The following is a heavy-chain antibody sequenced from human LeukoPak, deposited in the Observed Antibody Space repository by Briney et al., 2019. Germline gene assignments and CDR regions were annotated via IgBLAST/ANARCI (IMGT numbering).Heavy chain of an antibody. CDR3: ARYDNGGY. CDR2: IKQDASEK. J-gene: IGHJ4*01. Sequence: PGGSLRLSCAASGFTFSSYWMSWVRQAPGKGLKWVAGIKQDASEKYYVDSVKGRFTISRDNAKNSLYLQMNSLRAGDTAAYYCARYDNGGYWGQGTLVTVSS. D-gene: IGHD1-1*01. CDR1: GFTFSSYW. V-gene: IGHV3-7*01.